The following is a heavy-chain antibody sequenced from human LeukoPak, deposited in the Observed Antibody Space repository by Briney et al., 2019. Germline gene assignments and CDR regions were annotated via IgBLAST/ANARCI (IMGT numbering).Heavy chain of an antibody. D-gene: IGHD2-2*01. V-gene: IGHV1-18*01. CDR1: GYSFTTYG. CDR2: ISTYNGNT. J-gene: IGHJ4*02. CDR3: ARDTNYFTSSFDY. Sequence: ASVKVSCKASGYSFTTYGISWVRQAPGQGLEWMGWISTYNGNTNYAQKAQGRVTITTDTSTSTAYMELRRLRSDDTAVYYCARDTNYFTSSFDYWGQGTLVTVSS.